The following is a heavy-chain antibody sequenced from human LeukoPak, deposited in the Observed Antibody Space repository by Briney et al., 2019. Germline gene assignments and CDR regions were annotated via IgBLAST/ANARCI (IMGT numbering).Heavy chain of an antibody. J-gene: IGHJ4*02. CDR2: LYTSGTT. CDR1: CGSMSSGSYY. Sequence: SETLSLTCTVSCGSMSSGSYYWTWIRQPAGKGLEWIGHLYTSGTTSYNPSLQSRVTISADTSKHQFSLRLTSVTAAGTAVYYCARAGGSVGWYGTIDSWGQGTLVTVSS. V-gene: IGHV4-61*09. D-gene: IGHD6-19*01. CDR3: ARAGGSVGWYGTIDS.